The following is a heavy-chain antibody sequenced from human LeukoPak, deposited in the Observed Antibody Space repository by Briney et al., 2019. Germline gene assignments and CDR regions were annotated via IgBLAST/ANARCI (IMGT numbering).Heavy chain of an antibody. D-gene: IGHD3-3*01. CDR1: GYTFTSYY. Sequence: GASVKVSCKASGYTFTSYYMHWVRQAPGQGLEWMGWINPNSGGTNYGQKFQGRVTMTRDTSISTAYMELSRLRSDDTAVYYCARGTRDRFLEWSRDYYMDVWGKGTTVTVSS. CDR3: ARGTRDRFLEWSRDYYMDV. CDR2: INPNSGGT. J-gene: IGHJ6*03. V-gene: IGHV1-2*02.